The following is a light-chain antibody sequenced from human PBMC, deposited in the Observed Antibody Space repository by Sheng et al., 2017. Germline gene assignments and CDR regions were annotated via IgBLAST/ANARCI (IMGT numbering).Light chain of an antibody. J-gene: IGKJ4*01. V-gene: IGKV1-39*01. Sequence: DIQMTQSPSSLSASVGDSVTITCRASQRIDTFLNWYQQKPGKAPKVLISYASSLQSGVPSRFSGSGSGTEFTLTITSLQSEDVATYYCQQSHSTLSFGGGTKVEI. CDR1: QRIDTF. CDR3: QQSHSTLS. CDR2: YAS.